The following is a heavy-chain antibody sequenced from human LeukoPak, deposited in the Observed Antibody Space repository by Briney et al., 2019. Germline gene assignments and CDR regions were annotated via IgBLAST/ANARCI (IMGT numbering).Heavy chain of an antibody. V-gene: IGHV3-7*01. CDR3: ARAPWIYYIMDV. D-gene: IGHD1-1*01. Sequence: GGSLRLSCAASGFTFSSYWMNWVRQAPGKGLEWVANIKQDGSEKHYVDSVKGRFTISGDNAKTSLYLQMNSLRAEDTAVYYCARAPWIYYIMDVWGQGTTVTVSS. CDR1: GFTFSSYW. J-gene: IGHJ6*02. CDR2: IKQDGSEK.